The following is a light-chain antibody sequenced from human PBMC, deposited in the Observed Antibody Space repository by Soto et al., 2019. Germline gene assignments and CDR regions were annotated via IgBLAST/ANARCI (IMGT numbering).Light chain of an antibody. CDR2: DTS. Sequence: EILMSQSPATVSVSQGERATLSCRASQSVSRKLAWYQHKPGQAPRLLIYDTSTRAADIPARFSGSGSGTDFTLTISSLQPEDFATYFCQKLNAYPPWTFGQGTKADIK. CDR3: QKLNAYPPWT. J-gene: IGKJ1*01. V-gene: IGKV3-15*01. CDR1: QSVSRK.